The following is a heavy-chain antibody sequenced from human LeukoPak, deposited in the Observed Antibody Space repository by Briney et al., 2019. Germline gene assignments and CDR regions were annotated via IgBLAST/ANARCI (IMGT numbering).Heavy chain of an antibody. D-gene: IGHD4-17*01. J-gene: IGHJ4*02. CDR1: GYTFTGYY. CDR3: ARTYGDYAHFDY. CDR2: INPNSGGT. Sequence: ASVKVSCKASGYTFTGYYMHWVRQAPGQGPEWMGWINPNSGGTNYAQKFQGRVTMARDTSISTAYMELSRLRSDDTAVYYCARTYGDYAHFDYWGQGTLVTVSS. V-gene: IGHV1-2*02.